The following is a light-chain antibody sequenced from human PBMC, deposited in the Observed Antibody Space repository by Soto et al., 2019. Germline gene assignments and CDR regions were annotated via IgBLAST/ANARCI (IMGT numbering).Light chain of an antibody. CDR3: KQYCSSPGLT. CDR1: QSVSSSY. CDR2: GAS. J-gene: IGKJ4*01. V-gene: IGKV3-20*01. Sequence: EIVLTQSPGTLSLSPGERATLSCRASQSVSSSYLAWYQQKPGQAPRLLIYGASSRATGIPDRFSGSGSGTDFTLTISRLEPEDLAVYYCKQYCSSPGLTFGGGTKVEIK.